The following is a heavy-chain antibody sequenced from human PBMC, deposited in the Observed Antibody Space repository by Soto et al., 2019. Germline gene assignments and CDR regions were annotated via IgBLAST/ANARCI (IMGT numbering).Heavy chain of an antibody. D-gene: IGHD2-2*01. CDR2: IYTSGST. CDR1: GGSISSYY. CDR3: ARDLLRAVVPAAMGWFDP. J-gene: IGHJ5*02. V-gene: IGHV4-4*07. Sequence: TLSLTCTVSGGSISSYYWSWIRQPAGKGLEWIGRIYTSGSTNYNPSLKSRVTMSVDTSKIQFSLKLSSVTAADTAVYYCARDLLRAVVPAAMGWFDPWGQGTLVTVSS.